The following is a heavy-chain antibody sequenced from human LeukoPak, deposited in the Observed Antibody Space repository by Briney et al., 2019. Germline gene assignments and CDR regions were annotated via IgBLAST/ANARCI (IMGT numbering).Heavy chain of an antibody. Sequence: GGSLRLSCAVSGFTFSTYAMSWVRQAPGKGLEWVSAVSGGGGTTHYADSVKGRFTISRDNSENTLSLRMTSLRDEDTAVYYCAKEFYFATAVWGQGTTVTVSS. V-gene: IGHV3-23*01. CDR1: GFTFSTYA. CDR2: VSGGGGTT. CDR3: AKEFYFATAV. J-gene: IGHJ6*02. D-gene: IGHD2-15*01.